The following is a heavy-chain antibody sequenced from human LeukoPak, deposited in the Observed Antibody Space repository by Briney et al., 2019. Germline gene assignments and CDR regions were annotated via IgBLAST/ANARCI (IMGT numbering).Heavy chain of an antibody. V-gene: IGHV4-59*07. CDR1: GCTISSYY. Sequence: SDTLSLTCTVSGCTISSYYLSWVRQPPGKGLEWMGYIYYSGSTNYKPSLNSPFTTSVESSKTHSSLQLSSVSAADTAEYYCARCAASYYDSTSWGPATFDIWGQGTMVTVSS. J-gene: IGHJ3*02. CDR2: IYYSGST. CDR3: ARCAASYYDSTSWGPATFDI. D-gene: IGHD3-22*01.